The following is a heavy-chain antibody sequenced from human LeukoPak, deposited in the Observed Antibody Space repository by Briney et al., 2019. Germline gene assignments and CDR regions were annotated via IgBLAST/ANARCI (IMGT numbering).Heavy chain of an antibody. V-gene: IGHV5-10-1*01. CDR1: GYTFTNHW. CDR3: ARAPDSDSGYDYFDY. Sequence: PGESLRISCKGSGYTFTNHWISWVRQMPGKGLEWMGKIDPSDSYTNYGPSFQGHVTISADKSISTAYLQWSSLKASDTAMYYCARAPDSDSGYDYFDYWGQGTLVTVSS. CDR2: IDPSDSYT. D-gene: IGHD5-12*01. J-gene: IGHJ4*02.